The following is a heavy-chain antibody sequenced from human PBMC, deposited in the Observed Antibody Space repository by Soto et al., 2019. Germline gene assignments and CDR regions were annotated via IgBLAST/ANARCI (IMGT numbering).Heavy chain of an antibody. CDR3: ARSTNNYYYGMDV. V-gene: IGHV3-53*01. Sequence: RRLSCAASGFTVSSNYMSWVRQAPGKGLEWVSVIYSGGSTYYADSVKGRFTISRDNSKNTLYLQMNSLRAEDTAVYYCARSTNNYYYGMDVWGQGTTVTVSS. J-gene: IGHJ6*02. D-gene: IGHD1-1*01. CDR2: IYSGGST. CDR1: GFTVSSNY.